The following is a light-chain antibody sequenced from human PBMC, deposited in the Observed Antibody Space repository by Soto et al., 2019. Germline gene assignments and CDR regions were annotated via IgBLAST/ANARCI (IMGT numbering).Light chain of an antibody. CDR2: GAS. CDR3: QPHNNWPVVT. J-gene: IGKJ4*01. CDR1: RSISRN. Sequence: EMVMTQSPATLSGSPGERVTLSCRASRSISRNLAWYQQKPGQAPRLLIYGASTRATGIPDRFSGSGSGTEFTLTINSLQSEDFAVCYCQPHNNWPVVTFGGGTRVEIK. V-gene: IGKV3-15*01.